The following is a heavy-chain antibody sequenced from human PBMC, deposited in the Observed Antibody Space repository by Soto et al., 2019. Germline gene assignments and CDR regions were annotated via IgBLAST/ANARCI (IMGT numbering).Heavy chain of an antibody. CDR1: GFTFSSYG. J-gene: IGHJ6*03. V-gene: IGHV3-30*18. CDR2: ISYDGSNK. CDR3: AKAGGTYYYYYMDV. Sequence: GGSLRLSCAASGFTFSSYGMHWVRQAPGKGLEWVAVISYDGSNKYYADSVKGRFTISRDNSKNTLYLQMNSLRAEDTAVYYCAKAGGTYYYYYMDVWGKGTTVTVSS. D-gene: IGHD3-16*01.